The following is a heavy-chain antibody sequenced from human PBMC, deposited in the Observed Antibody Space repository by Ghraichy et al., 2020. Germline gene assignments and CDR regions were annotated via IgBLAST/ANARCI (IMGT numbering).Heavy chain of an antibody. CDR3: TKDMSQFSDAFDM. CDR2: ISGTGTST. J-gene: IGHJ3*02. CDR1: GFDFMNYA. V-gene: IGHV3-23*01. Sequence: GGSLRLSCEVSGFDFMNYAVHWVRQAPGRGLEWVSVISGTGTSTFYSDSVKRRFTISRDNYQNKLYLQMNSLRAEDTAVYYCTKDMSQFSDAFDMWGQGTVVTVTS. D-gene: IGHD3-16*01.